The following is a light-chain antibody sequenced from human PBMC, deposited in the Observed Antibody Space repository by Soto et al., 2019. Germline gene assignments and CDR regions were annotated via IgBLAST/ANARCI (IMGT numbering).Light chain of an antibody. CDR2: DAS. V-gene: IGKV1-5*01. J-gene: IGKJ1*01. CDR3: QQYDSDST. CDR1: QRMTGW. Sequence: DIEMTQSRSTVSASVGDRVTITCRASQRMTGWLAWYQQTPGKAPKLLIFDASISDGGVPSRFGGGGSTTDFTITISILHPDDFATYCYQQYDSDSTFGQGTKV.